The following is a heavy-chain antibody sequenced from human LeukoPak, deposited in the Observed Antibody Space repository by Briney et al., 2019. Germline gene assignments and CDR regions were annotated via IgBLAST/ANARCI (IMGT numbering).Heavy chain of an antibody. Sequence: PSETLSLTCTVSGGSISSYYWSWIRQPPGKGLEWIGYIYTSGSTNYNPSLKSRVTISVDTSKNQFSLELSSVTAADTAVYYCARHSPWNWFDPWGQGTLVTVSS. CDR3: ARHSPWNWFDP. D-gene: IGHD1-26*01. V-gene: IGHV4-4*09. J-gene: IGHJ5*02. CDR2: IYTSGST. CDR1: GGSISSYY.